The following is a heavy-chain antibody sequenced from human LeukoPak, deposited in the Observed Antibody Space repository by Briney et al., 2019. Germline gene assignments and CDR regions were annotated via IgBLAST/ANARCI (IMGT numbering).Heavy chain of an antibody. D-gene: IGHD3-3*01. CDR1: GGSISSSSYY. CDR2: IYYSGST. V-gene: IGHV4-39*07. CDR3: ARGLNDSWTGENY. Sequence: KSSETLSLTCTVSGGSISSSSYYWGWIRQPPGKGLEWIGSIYYSGSTNYNPSLKSRVTISLDTSKSQFSLKVRYVTAADTAVYYCARGLNDSWTGENYWGQGTLVTVSS. J-gene: IGHJ4*02.